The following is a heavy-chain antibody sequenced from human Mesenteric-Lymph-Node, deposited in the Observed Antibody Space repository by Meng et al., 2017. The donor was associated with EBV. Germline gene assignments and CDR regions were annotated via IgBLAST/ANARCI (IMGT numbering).Heavy chain of an antibody. Sequence: QGQLEESGTGRVKPSETLSLTCTVSCGSVSSTSYYWSWIRQPPGKRLEWIGYVYYSGSTNYNPSLKSRVTISVDTSKNQFSLNLYSVTAADTAVYYCARENPARGNWFDPWGQGALVTVSS. CDR2: VYYSGST. D-gene: IGHD3-10*01. CDR3: ARENPARGNWFDP. J-gene: IGHJ5*02. CDR1: CGSVSSTSYY. V-gene: IGHV4-61*01.